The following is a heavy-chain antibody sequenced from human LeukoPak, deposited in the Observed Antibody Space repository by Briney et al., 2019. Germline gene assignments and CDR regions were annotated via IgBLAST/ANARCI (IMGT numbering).Heavy chain of an antibody. CDR2: ISAYNGNT. CDR1: GYTFTSYD. V-gene: IGHV1-18*01. D-gene: IGHD3-10*01. Sequence: ASVRVSCKASGYTFTSYDISWVRQAPGQGLEWMGWISAYNGNTNYAQKLQGRVTMTTDTSTSTAYMELRSLRSDDTAVYYCARSEGSGSYYFYYYYYYMDVWGKGTTVTVSS. J-gene: IGHJ6*03. CDR3: ARSEGSGSYYFYYYYYYMDV.